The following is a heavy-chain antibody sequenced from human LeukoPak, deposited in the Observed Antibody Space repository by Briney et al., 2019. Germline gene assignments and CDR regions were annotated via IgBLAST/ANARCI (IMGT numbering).Heavy chain of an antibody. CDR2: ISGSGGST. D-gene: IGHD2-2*01. CDR3: AKDASPNPMPLFDS. CDR1: GFTFSSYA. V-gene: IGHV3-23*01. J-gene: IGHJ4*02. Sequence: GGSLRLSCAASGFTFSSYAMSWVCQAPGEGLEWVSVISGSGGSTYYADPVKGRFTISRDNSKNTLYLQMNNLRAEDTAVYYCAKDASPNPMPLFDSWGQGTLVTVSS.